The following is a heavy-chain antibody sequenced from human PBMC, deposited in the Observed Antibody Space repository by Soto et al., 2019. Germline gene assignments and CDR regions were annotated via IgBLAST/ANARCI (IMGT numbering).Heavy chain of an antibody. CDR1: GGSFSGYY. CDR2: INHSGST. Sequence: SDTLSLTCAAYGGSFSGYYWSWIRQPPGKGLEWIGEINHSGSTNYNPSLKSRVTISVDTSKNQFSLKLSSVTAADTAVYYCARGLPYLVVVVPAAANYDMDVCGKGTTVT. V-gene: IGHV4-34*01. CDR3: ARGLPYLVVVVPAAANYDMDV. D-gene: IGHD2-2*01. J-gene: IGHJ6*03.